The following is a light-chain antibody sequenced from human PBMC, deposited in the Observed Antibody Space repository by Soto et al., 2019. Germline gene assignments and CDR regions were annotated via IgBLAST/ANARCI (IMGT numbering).Light chain of an antibody. CDR3: QSYDATNQV. V-gene: IGLV6-57*01. Sequence: NFMLTQPHSVSESPGKTVIISCTRSSGSIASNYVQWYQQRPGSSSTTVFYEDNQRPSGVPDRFSGSIDSSSNSASLTISGLETEDEADYFCQSYDATNQVFGGGTKLTVL. CDR2: EDN. CDR1: SGSIASNY. J-gene: IGLJ3*02.